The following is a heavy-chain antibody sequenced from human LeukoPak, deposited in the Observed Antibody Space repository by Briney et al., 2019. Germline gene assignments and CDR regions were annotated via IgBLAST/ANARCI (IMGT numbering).Heavy chain of an antibody. CDR2: IWYDGSNK. V-gene: IGHV3-33*01. J-gene: IGHJ4*02. Sequence: GGSLRLSCAAPGFTFSSYGMHWVRQAPGKGLEWVAVIWYDGSNKYYADSVKGRFTISRDNSKNTLYLQMNSLRAEDTAVYYCTCLYCSSTSCADYWGQGTLVTVSS. D-gene: IGHD2-2*01. CDR3: TCLYCSSTSCADY. CDR1: GFTFSSYG.